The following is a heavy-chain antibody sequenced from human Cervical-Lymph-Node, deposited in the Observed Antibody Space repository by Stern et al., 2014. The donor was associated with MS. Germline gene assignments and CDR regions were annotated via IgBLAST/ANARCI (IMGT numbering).Heavy chain of an antibody. Sequence: VQLVESGAEVKKPGASVKVSCKASGYTFTSYLMHWVRQAPGQGLEGMGIINPTGGSTSYAQKFQGRVTMTRDTSTRTVYMELSSLRSEDTAVYYCARALAAALYAMDVWGQGTTVTVSS. CDR2: INPTGGST. D-gene: IGHD6-13*01. CDR1: GYTFTSYL. CDR3: ARALAAALYAMDV. J-gene: IGHJ6*02. V-gene: IGHV1-46*01.